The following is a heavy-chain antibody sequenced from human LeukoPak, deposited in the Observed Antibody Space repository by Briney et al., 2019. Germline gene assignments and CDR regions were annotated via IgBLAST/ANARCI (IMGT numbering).Heavy chain of an antibody. V-gene: IGHV4-39*01. J-gene: IGHJ4*02. CDR2: IIYSGNT. CDR3: ARHFHGSGYVVDF. CDR1: SGSITSTSYC. D-gene: IGHD6-13*01. Sequence: SETLSLTCTVSSGSITSTSYCWGWIRQPPGKGLEWIGGIIYSGNTYYNPSLKSRVSISVDTTKNQFSLKLPSVTAADTAVYFCARHFHGSGYVVDFWGQGTLVTVSS.